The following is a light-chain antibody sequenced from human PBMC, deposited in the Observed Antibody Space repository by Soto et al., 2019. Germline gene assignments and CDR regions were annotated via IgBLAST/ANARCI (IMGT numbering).Light chain of an antibody. CDR3: QQYGSSPWT. V-gene: IGKV3-20*01. J-gene: IGKJ1*01. CDR2: GAS. CDR1: QSVSSSY. Sequence: PGERATLSCRARQSVSSSYLAWYQQKPGQAPRLLIYGASSRATGIPDRFSGSGSGTDFTLTISRLEPEDFAVYYCQQYGSSPWTFGQGTKVEIK.